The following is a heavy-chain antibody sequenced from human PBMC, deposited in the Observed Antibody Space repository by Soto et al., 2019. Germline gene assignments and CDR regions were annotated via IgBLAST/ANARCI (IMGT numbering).Heavy chain of an antibody. Sequence: GGSLILSSSSSGFTFSNHSMNWVRQAPGKGLEWVSSISSSSSYIYYADSVKGRFTISRDNAKNSLYLQMNSLRAEDTAVYYCARSMDVWGQGTTVTVSS. CDR1: GFTFSNHS. CDR3: ARSMDV. J-gene: IGHJ6*02. CDR2: ISSSSSYI. V-gene: IGHV3-21*01.